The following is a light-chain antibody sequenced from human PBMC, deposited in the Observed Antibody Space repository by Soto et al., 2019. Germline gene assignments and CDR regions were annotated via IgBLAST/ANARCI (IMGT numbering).Light chain of an antibody. CDR1: QSLLH. V-gene: IGKV4-1*01. J-gene: IGKJ1*01. CDR2: WAS. CDR3: QQYYTTPVT. Sequence: DIVMTQSPDSLAVSLGERATINCKSSQSLLHLAWYQQKPGQPPKLLIYWASTRESGVPDRFSGSGSGTDFTLTISSLQAEYVAVYYCQQYYTTPVTFGQGTKVEIK.